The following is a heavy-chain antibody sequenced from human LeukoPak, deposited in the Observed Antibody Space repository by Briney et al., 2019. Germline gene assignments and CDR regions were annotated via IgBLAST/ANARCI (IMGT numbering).Heavy chain of an antibody. D-gene: IGHD4-17*01. J-gene: IGHJ3*02. CDR3: ARDPSGDYIGAFDM. CDR2: IRGGGGSA. V-gene: IGHV3-23*01. Sequence: GGSLRLSCTASGFTFSAYAMMWIRQAPGKGPEWVSAIRGGGGSAFYADSVKGRFTISRDNCKYTLFLQMNSLRAEDTAVYYCARDPSGDYIGAFDMWGPGTMVTVSS. CDR1: GFTFSAYA.